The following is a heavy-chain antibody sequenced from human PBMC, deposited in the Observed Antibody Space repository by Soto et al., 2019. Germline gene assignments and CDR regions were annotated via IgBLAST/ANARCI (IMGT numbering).Heavy chain of an antibody. Sequence: SETLSLTCTVSGGSIRSYYWTWVRQPPGKGLEWLGYIFYSGSTFYNPSLKSRVTISIHTSKSQFSLQLTSVTAADTAVYYCARGAADTAMVDSWGQGTLVTVS. CDR3: ARGAADTAMVDS. D-gene: IGHD5-18*01. J-gene: IGHJ4*02. CDR2: IFYSGST. CDR1: GGSIRSYY. V-gene: IGHV4-59*01.